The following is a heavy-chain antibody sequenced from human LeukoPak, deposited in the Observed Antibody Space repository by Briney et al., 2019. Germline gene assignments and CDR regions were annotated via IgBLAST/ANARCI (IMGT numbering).Heavy chain of an antibody. CDR1: GRSISSVCYD. CDR3: ARDRGYSSSSVDY. Sequence: SETLSLTCTVSGRSISSVCYDWGWIRHPAGKGLEWIGRIYTSGRPNHNPSLKSRVTISVDTSKNQFSLKLSSVTAADTAVYYCARDRGYSSSSVDYWGQGTLVTVSS. D-gene: IGHD6-6*01. CDR2: IYTSGRP. J-gene: IGHJ4*02. V-gene: IGHV4-61*02.